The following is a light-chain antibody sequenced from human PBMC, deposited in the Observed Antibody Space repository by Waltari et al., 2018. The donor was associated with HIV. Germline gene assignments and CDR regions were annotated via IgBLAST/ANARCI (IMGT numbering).Light chain of an antibody. V-gene: IGLV1-51*01. CDR1: SSNIGNNY. Sequence: QSVLTQPPSVSAAPGQKVTISCSGSSSNIGNNYVSWYQHLPGTAPKRLIYDNNNRPSGIPDRFSGSKSGTSATLCITGLQTGDEADYYCGTWDSSLSVVVFGTGTKVTVL. CDR2: DNN. CDR3: GTWDSSLSVVV. J-gene: IGLJ1*01.